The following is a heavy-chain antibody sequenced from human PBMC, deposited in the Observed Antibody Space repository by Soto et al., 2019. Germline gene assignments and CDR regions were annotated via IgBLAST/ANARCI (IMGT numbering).Heavy chain of an antibody. CDR2: IYYSGNT. V-gene: IGHV4-39*01. J-gene: IGHJ4*02. Sequence: SETLSLTCTVSGGSISSSSYYWGWIRQPPGKGLEWIGNIYYSGNTYYNPSLKSRVTISVDTSKNQFSLKLNSVTAADTAVYYCASPRAQYYDILTGSIDYWGQGTLVTVSS. D-gene: IGHD3-9*01. CDR3: ASPRAQYYDILTGSIDY. CDR1: GGSISSSSYY.